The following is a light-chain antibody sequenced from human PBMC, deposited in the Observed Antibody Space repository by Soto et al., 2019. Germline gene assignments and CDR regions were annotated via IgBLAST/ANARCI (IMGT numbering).Light chain of an antibody. CDR3: QQYNNWPYT. CDR1: QSVSSN. Sequence: EIVMTQSPATLSVSPGERATLSCRASQSVSSNLVWYQQKPGQAPRLLIYGASTRATGTPARFSGSGSGTEFTLTISGLQSEDFEVYYCQQYNNWPYTFGQGTKVDIK. J-gene: IGKJ2*01. CDR2: GAS. V-gene: IGKV3-15*01.